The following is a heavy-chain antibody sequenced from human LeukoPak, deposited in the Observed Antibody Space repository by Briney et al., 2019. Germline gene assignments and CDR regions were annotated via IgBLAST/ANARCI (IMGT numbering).Heavy chain of an antibody. V-gene: IGHV3-30-3*01. CDR1: GFTFSSYA. Sequence: GGSLRLSCAASGFTFSSYAMHWVRQAPGKGLEWVAVISYDGSNKYYADSVKGRFTTSRDNSKNTLYLQMNSLRAEDTAVYYCARDGALLYSSSWDNYYYYGMDVWGQGTTVTVSS. CDR3: ARDGALLYSSSWDNYYYYGMDV. J-gene: IGHJ6*02. CDR2: ISYDGSNK. D-gene: IGHD6-13*01.